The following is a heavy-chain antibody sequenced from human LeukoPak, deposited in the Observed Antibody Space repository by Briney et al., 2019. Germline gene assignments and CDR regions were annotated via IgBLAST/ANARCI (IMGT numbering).Heavy chain of an antibody. D-gene: IGHD6-6*01. Sequence: PSETLSLTCAVYGGSFSGYYWSWIRQPPGKGLEWIGEINHSGSTNYNPSLKSRVTISVDTSKNQFSLKLSSVTAADTAVYYCARGRNSSSFYFDYWGQGTLVTVSS. V-gene: IGHV4-34*01. CDR1: GGSFSGYY. CDR3: ARGRNSSSFYFDY. J-gene: IGHJ4*02. CDR2: INHSGST.